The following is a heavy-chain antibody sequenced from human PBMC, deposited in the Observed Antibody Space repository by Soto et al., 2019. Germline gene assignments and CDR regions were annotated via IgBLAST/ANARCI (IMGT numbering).Heavy chain of an antibody. D-gene: IGHD1-7*01. CDR1: GFTFDDFA. V-gene: IGHV3-9*01. Sequence: GGSLRLSCAASGFTFDDFAMHWVRQAPGKGLEWVSGISWNSGSIGYADSVKGRFTVSRDNAKNSLFLQMNSLRAEDTALYYCAKDIGNNWKYEAYFHHWGQGTLVTVSS. CDR2: ISWNSGSI. J-gene: IGHJ1*01. CDR3: AKDIGNNWKYEAYFHH.